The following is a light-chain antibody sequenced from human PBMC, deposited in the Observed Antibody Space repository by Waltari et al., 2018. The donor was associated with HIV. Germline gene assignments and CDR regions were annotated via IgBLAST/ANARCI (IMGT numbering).Light chain of an antibody. Sequence: DIQLTQSPSALSASVGDTVTITCRASQTISTWLGWYQQKPGKAPKLLIYKASFLQSGVPSRFSGSGSGTEFTLTISSLQPEDFATYYGQQYTTTWTFGQGTKVELK. J-gene: IGKJ1*01. CDR1: QTISTW. CDR3: QQYTTTWT. V-gene: IGKV1-5*03. CDR2: KAS.